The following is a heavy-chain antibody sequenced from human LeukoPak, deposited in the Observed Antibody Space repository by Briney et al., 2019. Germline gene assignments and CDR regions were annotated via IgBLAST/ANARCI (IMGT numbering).Heavy chain of an antibody. CDR1: GGSISSGGYY. CDR3: ARLYYYGSGSYLSGFDI. Sequence: PSQTLSLTCTVSGGSISSGGYYWSWIRQHPGKGLEWIGFIYYSGGTYYNPSLKSRVTISVDTSKNQFSLKLSSVTAADTAVYQCARLYYYGSGSYLSGFDIWGQGTMVTVSS. J-gene: IGHJ3*02. CDR2: IYYSGGT. V-gene: IGHV4-31*03. D-gene: IGHD3-10*01.